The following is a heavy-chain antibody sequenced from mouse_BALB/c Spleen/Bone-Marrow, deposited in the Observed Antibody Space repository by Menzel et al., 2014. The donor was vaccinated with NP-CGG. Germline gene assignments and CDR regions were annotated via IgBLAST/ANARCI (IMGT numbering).Heavy chain of an antibody. V-gene: IGHV7-3*02. CDR1: GFTFTDYY. J-gene: IGHJ4*01. CDR3: ARFPMDY. CDR2: IRNKAYGYTT. Sequence: EVQLVESGGGLVQPGGSLRLSCTTSGFTFTDYYMSWDRQPPGKALEWLAFIRNKAYGYTTEYSASVRGRFTISRDNSQSILYLQMNTLRAEDSATYYCARFPMDYWGQGTSVTVSS.